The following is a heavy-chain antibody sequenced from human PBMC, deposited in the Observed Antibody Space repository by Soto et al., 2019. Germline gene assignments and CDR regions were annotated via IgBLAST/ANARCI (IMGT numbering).Heavy chain of an antibody. D-gene: IGHD2-21*01. Sequence: PSETLSLTCTVSGGSISSSSYYWGWIRQPPGKGLEWIGSIYYSGSTYYNPSLKSRVTISVDTSKNQFSLKLSSVTAADTAVYYCARCGGGGWFDPWGQGTLVTVSS. CDR3: ARCGGGGWFDP. V-gene: IGHV4-39*01. CDR1: GGSISSSSYY. CDR2: IYYSGST. J-gene: IGHJ5*02.